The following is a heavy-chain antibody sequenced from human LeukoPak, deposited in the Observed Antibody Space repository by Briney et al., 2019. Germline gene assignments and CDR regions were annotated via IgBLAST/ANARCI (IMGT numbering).Heavy chain of an antibody. CDR3: ASDRGTPYYYYGIDV. CDR2: ISAYNGNT. D-gene: IGHD3-16*01. Sequence: GASVKVSCKSSGYTFTSYGISWGRQAPGQGVGLVGWISAYNGNTNYAQKLQGRVTMTTDTSTSTAYMELRSLRSDDTAVYYCASDRGTPYYYYGIDVWGQGTTVTVSS. V-gene: IGHV1-18*01. J-gene: IGHJ6*02. CDR1: GYTFTSYG.